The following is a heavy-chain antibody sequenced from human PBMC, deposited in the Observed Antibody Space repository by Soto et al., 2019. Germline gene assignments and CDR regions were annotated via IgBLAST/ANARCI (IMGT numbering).Heavy chain of an antibody. CDR1: GGSISSYY. J-gene: IGHJ4*02. CDR2: IYYSGST. D-gene: IGHD5-18*01. V-gene: IGHV4-59*01. Sequence: SETLSLTCTVSGGSISSYYWSWIRQPPGKGLEWIGYIYYSGSTNYNPSLKSRVTISVDTSKNQFSLKLSSVTAADTAVYYCARLRQLWAQGPYFDYWGQGTLVTVSS. CDR3: ARLRQLWAQGPYFDY.